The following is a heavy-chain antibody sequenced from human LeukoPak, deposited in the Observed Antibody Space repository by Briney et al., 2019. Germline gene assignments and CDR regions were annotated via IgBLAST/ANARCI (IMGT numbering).Heavy chain of an antibody. CDR2: IYTSGST. V-gene: IGHV4-4*09. D-gene: IGHD3-22*01. J-gene: IGHJ4*02. CDR3: ARHEADYDSSGYGFDN. CDR1: GGSISSYY. Sequence: PSETLSLTCTVSGGSISSYYWSWIRQPPGKGLEWIGYIYTSGSTNYNPSLKSRVTISVYTSKNQFSLKLSSVTAADTAVYYCARHEADYDSSGYGFDNWGQGTLVTVSS.